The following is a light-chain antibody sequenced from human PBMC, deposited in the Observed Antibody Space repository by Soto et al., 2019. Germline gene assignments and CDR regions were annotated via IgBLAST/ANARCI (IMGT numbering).Light chain of an antibody. CDR2: GAT. CDR3: QHCQSGHPIT. Sequence: IVRPQSPATLSLSPGDRATRSCRAAQGVGNRLAWYQNKTGQAPTLLIAGATSRATGIPDRFTGSGSETSFTLTISRLEPEDFALYCCQHCQSGHPITFGQGTRLE. J-gene: IGKJ5*01. CDR1: QGVGNR. V-gene: IGKV3-20*01.